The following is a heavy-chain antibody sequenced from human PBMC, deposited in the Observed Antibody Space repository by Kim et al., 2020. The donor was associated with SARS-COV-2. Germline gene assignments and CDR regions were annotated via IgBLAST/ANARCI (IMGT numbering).Heavy chain of an antibody. CDR2: ISSSSSTI. Sequence: GGSLRLSCAASGFTFSSYSMNWVRQAPGKGLEWVSYISSSSSTIYYADSVKGRFTISRDNAKNSLYLQMNSLRDEDTAVYYCARDRGGYCSSTSCQGVYGMDVWGQGTTVTVSS. CDR3: ARDRGGYCSSTSCQGVYGMDV. V-gene: IGHV3-48*02. CDR1: GFTFSSYS. D-gene: IGHD2-2*01. J-gene: IGHJ6*02.